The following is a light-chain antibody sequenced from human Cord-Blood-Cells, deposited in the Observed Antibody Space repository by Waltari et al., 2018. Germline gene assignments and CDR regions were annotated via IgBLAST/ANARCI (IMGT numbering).Light chain of an antibody. J-gene: IGLJ3*02. CDR3: QVWDSSSDHPV. V-gene: IGLV3-21*04. CDR1: NIGSKH. CDR2: YDS. Sequence: SYVLTQPPSVSVAPGQTARITCGGNNIGSKHVHWYQQKPGQAPVLVIYYDSDRPSGIPERFSGSNSGNTVTLTISRVEAGDEADYYCQVWDSSSDHPVFGGGTKLTVL.